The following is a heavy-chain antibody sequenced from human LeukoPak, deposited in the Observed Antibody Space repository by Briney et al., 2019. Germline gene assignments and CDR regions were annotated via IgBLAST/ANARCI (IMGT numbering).Heavy chain of an antibody. J-gene: IGHJ4*02. CDR1: GFTFRTYW. CDR3: ARDGVPYTRDY. Sequence: GGSLRLSCAVSGFTFRTYWMSWVRQAPGKGLEWVANIQDDGSDKYYLDSVKGRFTVSRDNAKNLLYLQMDSLRADDTAVYYCARDGVPYTRDYWGQRTLVIVSS. D-gene: IGHD2-2*02. V-gene: IGHV3-7*01. CDR2: IQDDGSDK.